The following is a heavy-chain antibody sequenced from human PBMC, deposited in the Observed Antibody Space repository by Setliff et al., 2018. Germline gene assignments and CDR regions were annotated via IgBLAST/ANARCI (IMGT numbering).Heavy chain of an antibody. D-gene: IGHD2-15*01. CDR3: AGAPHGWSAYYYYYYMDV. J-gene: IGHJ6*03. Sequence: PGGSLRLSCAASGFTFSSYWMSWVRQAPGKGLEWVANIKQDGSEKYYVDSVKGRFTISRDNAKSSLYLQMNSLRAEDTAVYYCAGAPHGWSAYYYYYYMDVWGKGTTVTVSS. CDR1: GFTFSSYW. V-gene: IGHV3-7*03. CDR2: IKQDGSEK.